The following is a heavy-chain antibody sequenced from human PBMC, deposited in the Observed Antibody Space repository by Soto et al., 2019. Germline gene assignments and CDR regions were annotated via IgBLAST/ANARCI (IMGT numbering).Heavy chain of an antibody. V-gene: IGHV3-23*01. CDR2: ISGSGGST. CDR1: GFTFSSYG. Sequence: GGSLRLSCAASGFTFSSYGRSWVRQAPRKGLEWVSAISGSGGSTYYADSVKGRFTISRDNSKNTLYLQMNSLRAEDTAVYYCAKVPSSILTGYYIDYWGQGTLVTVSS. J-gene: IGHJ4*02. D-gene: IGHD3-9*01. CDR3: AKVPSSILTGYYIDY.